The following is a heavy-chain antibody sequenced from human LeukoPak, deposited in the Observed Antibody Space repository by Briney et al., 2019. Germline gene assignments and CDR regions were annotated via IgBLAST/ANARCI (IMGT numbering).Heavy chain of an antibody. CDR1: GGTFSSYA. CDR2: IIPIFGTA. J-gene: IGHJ4*02. CDR3: ARTYYDFLRSPLDY. D-gene: IGHD3-3*01. V-gene: IGHV1-69*05. Sequence: SVKVSCKASGGTFSSYAISWVRQAPGQGLEWMGGIIPIFGTANYAQKFQGRVTITTDESTSTAYMELSSLRSEDTAVYYCARTYYDFLRSPLDYWGQGTLVTVSS.